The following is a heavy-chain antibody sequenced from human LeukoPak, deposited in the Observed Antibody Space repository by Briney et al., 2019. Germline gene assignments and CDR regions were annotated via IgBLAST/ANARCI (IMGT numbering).Heavy chain of an antibody. CDR1: GFTFNKSW. D-gene: IGHD5-12*01. CDR2: IRYDGSNK. J-gene: IGHJ2*01. V-gene: IGHV3-30*02. CDR3: AKGSGYDFDWYFDL. Sequence: SGGSLRLSCAASGFTFNKSWMSWVRQAPGKGLEWVAFIRYDGSNKYYADSVKGRFTISRDNSKNTLYLQMNSLRAEDTAVYYCAKGSGYDFDWYFDLWGRGTLVTVSS.